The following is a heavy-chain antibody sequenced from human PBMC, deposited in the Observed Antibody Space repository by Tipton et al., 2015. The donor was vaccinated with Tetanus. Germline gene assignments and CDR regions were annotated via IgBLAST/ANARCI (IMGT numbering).Heavy chain of an antibody. Sequence: SLRLSCTGSGFTFGDFAVSWLRQAPGKGLEWVSAISGGGDRTFYEDSVKGRFTISRDNSEKTLSLQMNSLRAEDTAIYYCAKDLGDVFQGALDVWGPGTTVTVS. J-gene: IGHJ3*01. D-gene: IGHD3-16*01. CDR3: AKDLGDVFQGALDV. V-gene: IGHV3-23*02. CDR1: GFTFGDFA. CDR2: ISGGGDRT.